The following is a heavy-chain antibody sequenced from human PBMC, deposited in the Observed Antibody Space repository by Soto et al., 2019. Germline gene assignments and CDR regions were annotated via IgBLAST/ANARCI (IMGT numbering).Heavy chain of an antibody. J-gene: IGHJ4*02. V-gene: IGHV3-11*06. Sequence: GGSLRLSCAASGFTFSDYYMSWIRQAPGKGLEWVSYISSSSYTNYADSVKGRFTISRDNAKNSLYLQMNSLRAEDTAVYYCARDRRGPRMYSSGWYEDYWGQGTLVTVSS. CDR3: ARDRRGPRMYSSGWYEDY. CDR2: ISSSSYT. D-gene: IGHD6-19*01. CDR1: GFTFSDYY.